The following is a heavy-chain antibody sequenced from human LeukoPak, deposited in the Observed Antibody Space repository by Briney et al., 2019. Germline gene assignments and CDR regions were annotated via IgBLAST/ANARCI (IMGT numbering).Heavy chain of an antibody. D-gene: IGHD5-12*01. J-gene: IGHJ4*02. CDR1: GFSVSTKY. CDR3: ARERSTSGYYLAY. V-gene: IGHV3-66*01. Sequence: GGSLRLSCAVSGFSVSTKYMNWVRQAPGKGLEWVSVLYTSGTTYYADSVKGRFSISRDSSDNTLYLQMNSLRVEDTGVYYCARERSTSGYYLAYWGQGTLVTVS. CDR2: LYTSGTT.